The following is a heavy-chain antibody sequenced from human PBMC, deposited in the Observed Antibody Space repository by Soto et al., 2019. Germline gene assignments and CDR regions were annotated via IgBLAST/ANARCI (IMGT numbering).Heavy chain of an antibody. CDR3: ASGTFNDISFDS. CDR1: GGSIDTGGFY. J-gene: IGHJ4*02. CDR2: IYYTGAA. D-gene: IGHD2-21*01. V-gene: IGHV4-31*03. Sequence: QVQLQESGPGLVKPSQTLTLTCSVSGGSIDTGGFYWSWARQLPGKGLQWIGYIYYTGAAYYNPALKSRVDISLDTSANQFSLSLTSLTAADTAVYYCASGTFNDISFDSWGQGRLVTVSS.